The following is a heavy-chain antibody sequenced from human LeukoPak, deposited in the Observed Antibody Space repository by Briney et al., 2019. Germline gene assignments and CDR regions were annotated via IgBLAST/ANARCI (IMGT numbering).Heavy chain of an antibody. D-gene: IGHD3-22*01. CDR1: GYTFIDYT. CDR2: INGGSGNT. J-gene: IGHJ4*02. V-gene: IGHV1-3*01. Sequence: ASVKVSCKASGYTFIDYTMHWLRQAPGQRLDWMGWINGGSGNTKYSPEFQGRVTITRDTSASTGYMELSSLRSEDTAVYYCANPRYDSSGYYVDWGQGTLVTVSS. CDR3: ANPRYDSSGYYVD.